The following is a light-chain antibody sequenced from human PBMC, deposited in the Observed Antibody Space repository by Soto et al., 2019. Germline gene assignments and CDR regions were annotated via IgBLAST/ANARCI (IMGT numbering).Light chain of an antibody. J-gene: IGLJ1*01. CDR2: DVS. CDR1: SSDVGGYNY. Sequence: QSALTQPASVSGSPGQAITISCTGTSSDVGGYNYVSWYQQHPGKAPKLMIYDVSNRPSGVFNRFSGSKSGNTASLTISGRQAEDEADYYCSSYTSSSTLHVFGTGTKGTVL. CDR3: SSYTSSSTLHV. V-gene: IGLV2-14*01.